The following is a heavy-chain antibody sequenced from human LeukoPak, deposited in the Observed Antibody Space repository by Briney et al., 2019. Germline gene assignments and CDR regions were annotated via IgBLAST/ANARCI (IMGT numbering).Heavy chain of an antibody. Sequence: SETLSLTCTVSGGSMGSYYWSWIRQSPGKGLEWIGYIYYNGDTDYNPSLKSRVTISADTSKNQFYLKLKSVTAADTGIFYCGRSMKDRYTSGTYSLFQYRGQGVLVTVSS. J-gene: IGHJ4*02. V-gene: IGHV4-59*01. D-gene: IGHD3-10*01. CDR3: GRSMKDRYTSGTYSLFQY. CDR2: IYYNGDT. CDR1: GGSMGSYY.